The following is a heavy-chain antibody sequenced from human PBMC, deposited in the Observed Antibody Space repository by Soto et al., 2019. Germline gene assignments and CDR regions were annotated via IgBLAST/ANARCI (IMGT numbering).Heavy chain of an antibody. V-gene: IGHV3-7*04. Sequence: EVHLVESGGGLVQTGGSLRLSCAIFEGTVIRDWMNWVRQAPGKGLEWVAHTNQDGSEKYYVDSVKGRFTISRDNDKNSLYLQMNRVRAEDTAMYYCSGGVGDAFWGQGTLVTVSS. CDR2: TNQDGSEK. CDR3: SGGVGDAF. D-gene: IGHD1-26*01. J-gene: IGHJ4*02. CDR1: EGTVIRDW.